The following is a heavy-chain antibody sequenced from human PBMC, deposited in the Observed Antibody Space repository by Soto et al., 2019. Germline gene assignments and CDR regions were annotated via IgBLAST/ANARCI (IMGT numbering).Heavy chain of an antibody. CDR3: ARREASAWSSYS. D-gene: IGHD6-19*01. CDR2: IYYSGAT. V-gene: IGHV4-39*01. Sequence: QLQLQESGHGLVKPSETLSLTCTVSGGSITSRLHYWGWIRQPPGKGLEWIGNIYYSGATYYRPSLQSRLTMSVDTSKNQFSLNLNSVTAADTAVYYCARREASAWSSYSRGQGTLVTVSS. CDR1: GGSITSRLHY. J-gene: IGHJ5*01.